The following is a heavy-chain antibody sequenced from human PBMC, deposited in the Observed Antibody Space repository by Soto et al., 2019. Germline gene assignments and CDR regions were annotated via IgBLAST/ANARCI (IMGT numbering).Heavy chain of an antibody. V-gene: IGHV4-59*01. J-gene: IGHJ4*02. CDR3: AGDSYYYGSGSLVY. Sequence: QVQLQESGPGLVKPSETLSLTCTVSGGSISSYYWSWIRQPPGKGLEWIGYIYYSGSTNYNPSLTLRVTISVDPSKIHFSLKLSSVTAADTAVYYCAGDSYYYGSGSLVYWGQGTLVTVSS. D-gene: IGHD3-10*01. CDR2: IYYSGST. CDR1: GGSISSYY.